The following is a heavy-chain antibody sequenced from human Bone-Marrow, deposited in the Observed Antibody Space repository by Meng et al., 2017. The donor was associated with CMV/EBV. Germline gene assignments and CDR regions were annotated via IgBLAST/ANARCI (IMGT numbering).Heavy chain of an antibody. CDR2: INAGDGHT. V-gene: IGHV1-3*01. D-gene: IGHD1-14*01. Sequence: KADGYTYTYYTIHGVRQAPGKRIEGKGPINAGDGHTKYTQKCQGRVTFTRDTSATTAYMHLSSLRSEDTAVYYCARKGRVGRNWFDPWGQGTLVTVSS. CDR3: ARKGRVGRNWFDP. J-gene: IGHJ5*02. CDR1: GYTYTYYT.